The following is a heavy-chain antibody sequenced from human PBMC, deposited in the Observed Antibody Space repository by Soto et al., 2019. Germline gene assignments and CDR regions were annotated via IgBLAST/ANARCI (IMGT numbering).Heavy chain of an antibody. CDR3: GRCGITGSNWFDP. Sequence: PGGSLRLSCAASGFTFSSYSMNWVRQAPGRGLEWVSYISSRSGYIYYADSVKGRFTISRDNAKNSLYLQMNSLRAEDTAVYYCGRCGITGSNWFDPWGRGTLVTVSS. J-gene: IGHJ5*02. V-gene: IGHV3-21*01. CDR1: GFTFSSYS. CDR2: ISSRSGYI. D-gene: IGHD1-20*01.